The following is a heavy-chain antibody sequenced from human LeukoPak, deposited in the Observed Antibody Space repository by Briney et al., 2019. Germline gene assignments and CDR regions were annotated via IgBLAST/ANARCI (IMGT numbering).Heavy chain of an antibody. Sequence: GGSLRLSCVASGFTFSRFWMIWVRQAPGKGLEWVAMIKPDGSGKYYLDSVKGRFTISRDNAKNSLYLQMNSLRADDTAVYFCMTGYSSHWYNEGNYWGQGILVTVSS. V-gene: IGHV3-7*01. CDR3: MTGYSSHWYNEGNY. J-gene: IGHJ4*02. CDR1: GFTFSRFW. D-gene: IGHD6-19*01. CDR2: IKPDGSGK.